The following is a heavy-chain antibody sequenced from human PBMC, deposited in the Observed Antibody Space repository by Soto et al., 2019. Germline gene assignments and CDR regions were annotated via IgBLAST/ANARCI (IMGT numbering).Heavy chain of an antibody. CDR2: IIPIFGTA. D-gene: IGHD3-22*01. CDR1: GGTFSSYA. J-gene: IGHJ4*02. CDR3: AREKDDSSGYYYSFLDY. V-gene: IGHV1-69*13. Sequence: VASVKVSCKASGGTFSSYAISWVRQAPGQGLEWMGGIIPIFGTANYAQKFQGRVTITADESTSTAYMELSSLRSEDTAVYYCAREKDDSSGYYYSFLDYWGQGTLVTVSS.